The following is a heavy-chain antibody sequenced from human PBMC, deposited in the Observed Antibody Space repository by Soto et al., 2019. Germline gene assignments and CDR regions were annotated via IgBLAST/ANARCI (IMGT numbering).Heavy chain of an antibody. Sequence: GESLKISCKGSGYSFTSYWIGWVRQMPGKGLEWMGTIYPGDSDTRYSPSFQGQVTISADKSISTAHLQWSSLKASDTAMYYCARDLCSGGSCYPGNYFDYWGQGTLVTVSS. J-gene: IGHJ4*02. CDR1: GYSFTSYW. D-gene: IGHD2-15*01. V-gene: IGHV5-51*01. CDR3: ARDLCSGGSCYPGNYFDY. CDR2: IYPGDSDT.